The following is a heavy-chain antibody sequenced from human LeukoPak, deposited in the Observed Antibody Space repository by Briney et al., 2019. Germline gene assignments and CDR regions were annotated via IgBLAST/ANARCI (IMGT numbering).Heavy chain of an antibody. CDR1: GFTFSSYS. CDR3: ARDFLAAVVTVYFDY. Sequence: GGSLRLSCAASGFTFSSYSVNWVRQAPGKGLEWVSSISSSSSYIYYADSVKGRFTISRDNAKNSLYLQMNSLRAEDTAVYYCARDFLAAVVTVYFDYWGQGTLVTVSS. CDR2: ISSSSSYI. J-gene: IGHJ4*02. D-gene: IGHD2-21*02. V-gene: IGHV3-21*01.